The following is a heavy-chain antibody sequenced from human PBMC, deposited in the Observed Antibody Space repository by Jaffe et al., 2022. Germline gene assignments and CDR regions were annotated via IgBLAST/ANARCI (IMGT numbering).Heavy chain of an antibody. D-gene: IGHD3-22*01. J-gene: IGHJ4*02. CDR2: IYPADKDT. CDR1: GYDFANYW. CDR3: MRLIVVTGDDEGPSDH. Sequence: EVQLVQSGAELKKPGESLKISCKGSGYDFANYWIGWVRQMPGKGLEWMGIIYPADKDTRYSPSFQGQVTISADRSISTAYLNWSGLKASDSAIYFCMRLIVVTGDDEGPSDHWGQGTLVTVSS. V-gene: IGHV5-51*03.